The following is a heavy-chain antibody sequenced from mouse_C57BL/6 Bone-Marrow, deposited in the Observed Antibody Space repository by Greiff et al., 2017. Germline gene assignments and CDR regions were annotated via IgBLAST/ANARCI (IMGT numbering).Heavy chain of an antibody. CDR1: GFTFSDYY. CDR3: ARHEGYGSYYYTMDY. D-gene: IGHD1-1*01. J-gene: IGHJ4*01. CDR2: ISNGGGST. Sequence: EVQGVESGGGLVQPGGSLKLSCAASGFTFSDYYMYWVRQTPEKRLEWVAYISNGGGSTYYPDTVKGRFTISRDNATNTLYLHMSRLKSEDTAMDYCARHEGYGSYYYTMDYWGQGTSVTVSS. V-gene: IGHV5-12*01.